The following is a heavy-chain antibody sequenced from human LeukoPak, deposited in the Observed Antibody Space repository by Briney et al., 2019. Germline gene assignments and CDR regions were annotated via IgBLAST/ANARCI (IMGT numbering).Heavy chain of an antibody. CDR3: ARGIGSFDWLLFPYYFDY. V-gene: IGHV3-23*01. CDR2: ISGRGDST. D-gene: IGHD3-9*01. J-gene: IGHJ4*02. CDR1: GFTFSNYA. Sequence: GGSLRLSCAASGFTFSNYAMSWVRQAPGEGLEWVSAISGRGDSTYYADSVKGRFTISRDNSKNSLYLQMNSLRAEDTAVYYCARGIGSFDWLLFPYYFDYWGQGTLVTVSS.